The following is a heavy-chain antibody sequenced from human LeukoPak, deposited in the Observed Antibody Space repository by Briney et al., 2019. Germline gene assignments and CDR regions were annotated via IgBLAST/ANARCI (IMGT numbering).Heavy chain of an antibody. D-gene: IGHD1-26*01. CDR2: ISAYNGNT. J-gene: IGHJ4*02. V-gene: IGHV1-18*01. CDR1: GYTFTSYG. CDR3: ARGTYRRATSYYFDY. Sequence: ASVKVSCKASGYTFTSYGISWVRQAPGQGLEWMGWISAYNGNTNYAQKFQGRVTMTRDTSISTAYMELSRLRSDDTAVYYCARGTYRRATSYYFDYWGQGTLVTVSS.